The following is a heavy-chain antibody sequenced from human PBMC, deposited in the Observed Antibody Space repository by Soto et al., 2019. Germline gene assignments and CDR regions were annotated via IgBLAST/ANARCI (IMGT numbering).Heavy chain of an antibody. D-gene: IGHD1-26*01. Sequence: SETLSLTCVVSNFSISSGYYWGWIRQSPGKGLEWIASIYRSGTTSYNPSLKSRVTISVDPSKNQFSLMLTAVTAADTAVYYCARTHSGSYYSVFNYWGRGSLVTV. CDR1: NFSISSGYY. J-gene: IGHJ4*02. V-gene: IGHV4-38-2*01. CDR3: ARTHSGSYYSVFNY. CDR2: IYRSGTT.